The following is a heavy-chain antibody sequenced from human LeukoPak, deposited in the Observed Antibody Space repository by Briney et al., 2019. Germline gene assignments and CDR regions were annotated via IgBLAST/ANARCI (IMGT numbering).Heavy chain of an antibody. V-gene: IGHV5-51*01. CDR2: IYPGDSDT. CDR3: ARATAVAHFDY. J-gene: IGHJ4*02. CDR1: GYSFTSYW. Sequence: GESLKISCKGAGYSFTSYWIGGVRQMPGKGLEWMGIIYPGDSDTRYSPSFQGQVTISADKSISTAYLQWSSLKASDTAMYYCARATAVAHFDYWGQGTLVTVSS. D-gene: IGHD6-19*01.